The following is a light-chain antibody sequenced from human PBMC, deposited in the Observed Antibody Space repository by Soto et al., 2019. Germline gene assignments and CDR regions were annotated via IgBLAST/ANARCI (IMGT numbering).Light chain of an antibody. Sequence: QSVLTQPASVSGSPGQSITISCTGSSSDIGGSKFVSWYQQHPGKAPKVIIYDVSNRPSGVSNRFSGSKSANTASLSISGLQAEDEADYFCSSYTTSTTLLVFGGGTQLTVL. J-gene: IGLJ2*01. CDR3: SSYTTSTTLLV. V-gene: IGLV2-14*03. CDR1: SSDIGGSKF. CDR2: DVS.